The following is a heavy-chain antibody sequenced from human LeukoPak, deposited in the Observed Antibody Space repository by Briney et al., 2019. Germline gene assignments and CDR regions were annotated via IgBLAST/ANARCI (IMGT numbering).Heavy chain of an antibody. D-gene: IGHD1-20*01. J-gene: IGHJ4*02. CDR3: TIRPSRYNCNFDY. V-gene: IGHV4-38-2*01. CDR2: IYQSGNS. CDR1: GYSLSSGYY. Sequence: SETLSLTCAVSGYSLSSGYYWGWIRQPPGKGLEWIGSIYQSGNSYQKSSLKSRLTLSVDTSKNHFSLKVRSVTAADTAVSYCTIRPSRYNCNFDYWGQGILVIVSS.